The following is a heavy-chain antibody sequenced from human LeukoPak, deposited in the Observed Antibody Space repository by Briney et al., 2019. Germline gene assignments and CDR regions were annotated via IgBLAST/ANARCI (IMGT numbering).Heavy chain of an antibody. CDR1: GFSFNSYS. D-gene: IGHD6-13*01. CDR2: ISSSSSTI. J-gene: IGHJ4*02. Sequence: PGGSLRLSCAASGFSFNSYSMNWVRQAPGKGLEWVSYISSSSSTIYYADSVKGRFTISRDNAENSLYLQMNSLRDEDTAVYFCASGAYVSGWYVYWGLGTLVTVSS. V-gene: IGHV3-48*02. CDR3: ASGAYVSGWYVY.